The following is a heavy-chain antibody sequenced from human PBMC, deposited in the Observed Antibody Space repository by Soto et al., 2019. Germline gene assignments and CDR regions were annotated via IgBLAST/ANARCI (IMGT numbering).Heavy chain of an antibody. Sequence: AVKVCCEASGGTFGSYAISWVRQAPGQGLEWMGGIIPIFGTANYAQKFQGRVTITADKSTSTAYMELSSLRSEDTAVYYCFLWCGTSCYDMSVSAQGPTVPVS. V-gene: IGHV1-69*06. J-gene: IGHJ6*02. D-gene: IGHD2-2*01. CDR1: GGTFGSYA. CDR2: IIPIFGTA. CDR3: FLWCGTSCYDMSV.